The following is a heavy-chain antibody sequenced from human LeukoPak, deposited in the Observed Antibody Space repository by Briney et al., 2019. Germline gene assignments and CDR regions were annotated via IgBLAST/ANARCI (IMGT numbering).Heavy chain of an antibody. D-gene: IGHD3-10*01. CDR1: GYTLTELS. Sequence: ASVKVSCKVSGYTLTELSMHWVRQAPGKGLEWMGGFDPEDGETIYAQKFQGRVTMTEDTSTDTAHMELSSLRSEDTAVYYCATDPRSLGSDGMDVWGQGTTVTVSS. CDR2: FDPEDGET. V-gene: IGHV1-24*01. CDR3: ATDPRSLGSDGMDV. J-gene: IGHJ6*02.